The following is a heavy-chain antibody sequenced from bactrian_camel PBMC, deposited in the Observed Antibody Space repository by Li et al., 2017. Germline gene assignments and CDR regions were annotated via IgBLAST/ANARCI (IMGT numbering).Heavy chain of an antibody. CDR1: ANTYSGNC. J-gene: IGHJ7*01. D-gene: IGHD4*01. Sequence: QLVESGGGSVQPGGSLTLTCTISANTYSGNCMGWFRQAPGKEREAVASIDSDGSTSYVDSVKGRFTVSEDKAEKIAYLQMNSLKLEDTAMYYCATKEGIHWVGKFLFLSYAVDYWGKGTQVTVS. CDR2: IDSDGST. V-gene: IGHV3S53*01.